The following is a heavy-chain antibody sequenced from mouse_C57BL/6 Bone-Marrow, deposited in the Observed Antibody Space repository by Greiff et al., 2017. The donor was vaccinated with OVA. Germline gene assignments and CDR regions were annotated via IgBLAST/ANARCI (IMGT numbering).Heavy chain of an antibody. D-gene: IGHD1-1*01. CDR3: ARSRTTVVECAMDF. CDR1: GYTFTSYW. V-gene: IGHV1-72*01. Sequence: QQSCKASGYTFTSYWMHWVKQRPGRGLEWIGRIDPNSGGTKYNEKVKSKATLTVDKPSSTAYMQLSSLTSEDSAVYYCARSRTTVVECAMDFWGQGTSVTVSS. J-gene: IGHJ4*01. CDR2: IDPNSGGT.